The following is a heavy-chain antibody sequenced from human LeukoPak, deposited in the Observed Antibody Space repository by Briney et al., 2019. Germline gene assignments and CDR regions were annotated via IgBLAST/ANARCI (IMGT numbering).Heavy chain of an antibody. CDR3: AREGTTTAPPDY. J-gene: IGHJ4*02. V-gene: IGHV1-18*01. D-gene: IGHD1-7*01. CDR2: ISAYNGNT. Sequence: ASVKVSCKSSGYTFTSYGIIWVRQAPGQGLDWMGWISAYNGNTNYAQKLQGRVTMTTDTSTSTAYMELRSLRSDDTAVYYCAREGTTTAPPDYWGQGTLVTVSS. CDR1: GYTFTSYG.